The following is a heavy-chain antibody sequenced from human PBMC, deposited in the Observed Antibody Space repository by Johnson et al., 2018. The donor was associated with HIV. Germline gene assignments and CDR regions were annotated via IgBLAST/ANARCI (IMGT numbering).Heavy chain of an antibody. CDR2: ISYDGSNK. Sequence: QVQLVESGGGVVQPGRSLRLSCAASGFTFSSYAMHWVRQAPGKGLEWVAVISYDGSNKYYADSVKGRFTISRDNSKNTLYLQMNSRRAEDTAVYYCARYGSSFVGATTVRWAFDIWGQGTMVTVSS. V-gene: IGHV3-30-3*01. D-gene: IGHD1-26*01. CDR3: ARYGSSFVGATTVRWAFDI. J-gene: IGHJ3*02. CDR1: GFTFSSYA.